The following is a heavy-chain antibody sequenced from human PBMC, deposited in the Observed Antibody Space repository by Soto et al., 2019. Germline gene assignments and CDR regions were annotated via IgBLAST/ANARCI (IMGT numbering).Heavy chain of an antibody. CDR2: INTGNGNT. J-gene: IGHJ5*02. CDR3: AEAIGGYVT. V-gene: IGHV1-3*04. Sequence: GASVKVSCKASGITSTTYAIHWVRQAPGQGLEWMGWINTGNGNTRYSQRFLGRVSLTTDTSASTASMDLSSLTSEDTAVYYCAEAIGGYVTWGQGSLVTGSS. D-gene: IGHD5-12*01. CDR1: GITSTTYA.